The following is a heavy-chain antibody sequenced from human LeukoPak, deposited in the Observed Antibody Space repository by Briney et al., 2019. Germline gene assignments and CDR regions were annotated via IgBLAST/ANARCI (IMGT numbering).Heavy chain of an antibody. CDR3: ARDSDCGKPNFDY. CDR1: GFTFSSYW. CDR2: IKQDGSEK. Sequence: GGSLRLSCAASGFTFSSYWMSWVRQAPGKGLEWVANIKQDGSEKYYVDSVKGRFTISRDNAKNSLYLQMNSLRAEDTAVYYCARDSDCGKPNFDYWGQGTLVTVSS. D-gene: IGHD2-21*02. V-gene: IGHV3-7*01. J-gene: IGHJ4*02.